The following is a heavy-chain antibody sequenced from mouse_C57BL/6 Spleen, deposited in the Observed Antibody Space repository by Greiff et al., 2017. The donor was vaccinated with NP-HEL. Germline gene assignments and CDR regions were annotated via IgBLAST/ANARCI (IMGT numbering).Heavy chain of an antibody. Sequence: VQLQQSGPELVKPGASVKISCKASGYAFSSSWMNWVKQRPGKGLEWIGRIYPGDGDTNYNGKFKGKATLTADKSSSTAYMQLSSLTSEDSAVYFGARSGGYGDYWGQGTTLTVSS. CDR3: ARSGGYGDY. V-gene: IGHV1-82*01. CDR1: GYAFSSSW. D-gene: IGHD2-2*01. CDR2: IYPGDGDT. J-gene: IGHJ2*01.